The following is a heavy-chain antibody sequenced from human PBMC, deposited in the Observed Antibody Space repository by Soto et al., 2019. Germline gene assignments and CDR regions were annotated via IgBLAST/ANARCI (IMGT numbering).Heavy chain of an antibody. V-gene: IGHV4-59*11. J-gene: IGHJ6*02. D-gene: IGHD3-22*01. CDR2: VYHSGAT. CDR1: GASISHHF. CDR3: ARTSYYDSSGYYGMDV. Sequence: PSETLSLTCTVSGASISHHFWSWIRQPPGKGPEWIGYVYHSGATNYNPSLKSRVTMSLDTSKNQFSLKLTSVTAADTAVYYCARTSYYDSSGYYGMDVWGQGTTVTVSS.